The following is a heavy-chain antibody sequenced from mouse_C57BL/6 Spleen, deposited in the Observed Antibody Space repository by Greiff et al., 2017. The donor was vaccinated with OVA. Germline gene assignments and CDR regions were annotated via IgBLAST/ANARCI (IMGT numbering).Heavy chain of an antibody. CDR1: GFNIKDYY. D-gene: IGHD2-4*01. J-gene: IGHJ2*01. CDR3: AILYDYDVGNFDY. V-gene: IGHV14-2*01. Sequence: EVKLVESGAELVKPGASVKLSCTASGFNIKDYYMHWVKQRTEQGLEWIGRIDPEDGETKYAPKFQGKATITADTSSNTAYLQLSSLTSEDTAVYYCAILYDYDVGNFDYWGQGTTLTVSS. CDR2: IDPEDGET.